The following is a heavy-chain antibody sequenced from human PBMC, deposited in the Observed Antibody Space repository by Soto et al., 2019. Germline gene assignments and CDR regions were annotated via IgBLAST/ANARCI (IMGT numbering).Heavy chain of an antibody. CDR1: GFTFSSYW. CDR3: ARSAGGYSYGCPYYYYYDGMDV. Sequence: GGSLRLSCAASGFTFSSYWMSWVRQAPGKGLEWVANIKQDGSEKYYVDSVKGRFTISRDNAKNSLYLQMNSLRAEDTAVYYCARSAGGYSYGCPYYYYYDGMDVWGQGTTVTVSS. V-gene: IGHV3-7*01. CDR2: IKQDGSEK. J-gene: IGHJ6*02. D-gene: IGHD5-18*01.